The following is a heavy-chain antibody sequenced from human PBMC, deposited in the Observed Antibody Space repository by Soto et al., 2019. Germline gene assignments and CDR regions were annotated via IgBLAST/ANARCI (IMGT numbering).Heavy chain of an antibody. CDR2: IFYAGGT. Sequence: SETLSLTCTVSGGSITSYYWSWIRQPPGKGLEFIGYIFYAGGTNYNPSLKSRVTISVDTPRNQFSLKLSSVTAADTAVYYCARHASDSTVTSHFDHWGQGTLVTVSS. V-gene: IGHV4-59*08. CDR1: GGSITSYY. CDR3: ARHASDSTVTSHFDH. D-gene: IGHD4-17*01. J-gene: IGHJ4*02.